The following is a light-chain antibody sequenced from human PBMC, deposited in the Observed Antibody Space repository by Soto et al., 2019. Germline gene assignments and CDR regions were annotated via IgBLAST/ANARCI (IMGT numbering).Light chain of an antibody. CDR2: EVS. CDR3: SSYTRSSTHVV. Sequence: QSALTQPASVSGTPGQSITISCTGTSSDIGGYNYVSWYQQHPGKAPKLMIYEVSNRPSGVANRFSGSKSGNTASLTISGRLADDEADYYCSSYTRSSTHVVFGGGTKLTVL. J-gene: IGLJ2*01. CDR1: SSDIGGYNY. V-gene: IGLV2-14*01.